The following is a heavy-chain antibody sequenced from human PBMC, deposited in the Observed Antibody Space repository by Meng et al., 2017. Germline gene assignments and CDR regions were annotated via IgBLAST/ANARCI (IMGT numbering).Heavy chain of an antibody. D-gene: IGHD3-10*01. J-gene: IGHJ6*02. CDR3: ARDRVVRGLSYYYYGMDV. V-gene: IGHV4-39*07. CDR1: GGSISSSSYY. CDR2: IYYSGST. Sequence: SETLSLTCTVSGGSISSSSYYWGWIRQPPGKGLEWIGSIYYSGSTYYNPSLKSRVTISVDTSKNQFSLTLSSVTAADTAVYSCARDRVVRGLSYYYYGMDVWGQGTTVTVSS.